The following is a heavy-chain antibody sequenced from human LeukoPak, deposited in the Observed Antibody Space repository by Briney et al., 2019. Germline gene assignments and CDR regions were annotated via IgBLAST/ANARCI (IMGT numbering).Heavy chain of an antibody. CDR2: INPNSGGT. V-gene: IGHV1-2*02. D-gene: IGHD4-17*01. J-gene: IGHJ4*02. CDR1: GYTFTGYY. Sequence: ASVKVSCKASGYTFTGYYMHWVRQAPGQGLEWMGWINPNSGGTNYAQKFQGRVTMTRDTSISTAYMELSRLRSDDTAVYYCARTRGYGDLYFDYWGQGTLVTVSS. CDR3: ARTRGYGDLYFDY.